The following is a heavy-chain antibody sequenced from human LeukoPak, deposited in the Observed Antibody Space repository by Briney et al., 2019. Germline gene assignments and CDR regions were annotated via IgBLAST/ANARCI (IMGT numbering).Heavy chain of an antibody. Sequence: ASVTVSCKASGYTLTNYALNWVRQAPGQGLEWMGWINTNTGNPTYAQGFTGRFVFSLDTSVNTAYLQISSLKAEDTAIYYCVRVQGYCSTTSCYPHYWGQGTLVTVSS. D-gene: IGHD2-2*01. CDR1: GYTLTNYA. V-gene: IGHV7-4-1*02. CDR3: VRVQGYCSTTSCYPHY. CDR2: INTNTGNP. J-gene: IGHJ4*02.